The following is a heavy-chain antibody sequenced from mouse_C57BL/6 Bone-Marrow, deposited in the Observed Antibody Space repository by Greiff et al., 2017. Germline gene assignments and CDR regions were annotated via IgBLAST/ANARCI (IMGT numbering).Heavy chain of an antibody. Sequence: QVQLQQPGAELVRPGSSVQLSCKASGYTFTSYWMAWVKQRPGQGLEWIGNIYPYDSAPHYNQKFKDKATLTVDKSSSTAYMQLSSLTSEYSAVYYCARGYYLYDFDYCCQGTTLPVS. CDR3: ARGYYLYDFDY. D-gene: IGHD2-3*01. CDR1: GYTFTSYW. J-gene: IGHJ2*01. V-gene: IGHV1-61*01. CDR2: IYPYDSAP.